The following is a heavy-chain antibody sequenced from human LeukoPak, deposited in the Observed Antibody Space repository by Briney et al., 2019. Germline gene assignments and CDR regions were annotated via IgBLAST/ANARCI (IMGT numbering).Heavy chain of an antibody. CDR2: MNPNNGNT. J-gene: IGHJ6*02. V-gene: IGHV1-8*01. D-gene: IGHD6-13*01. Sequence: ASVRVSCKASGYTFTSYDINWVRQATGQGLEWMGWMNPNNGNTGYAQKFRGRVTVTRSTSISTAYMELSSLRSEDTAVYYCARLASSSWPLYYYYGMDVWGQGTTVTVSS. CDR3: ARLASSSWPLYYYYGMDV. CDR1: GYTFTSYD.